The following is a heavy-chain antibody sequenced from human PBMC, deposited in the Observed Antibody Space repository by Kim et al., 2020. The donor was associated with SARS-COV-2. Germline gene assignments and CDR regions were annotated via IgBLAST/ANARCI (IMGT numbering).Heavy chain of an antibody. Sequence: SETLSLSCAVYGGSFSGYYWSWIRQPPGKGLEWIGEINHSGSTNYNPSLKSRVTISVDTSKNQFSLKLSSVTAADTAVYYCARGWQAGSWYYFDYWGQGTLVTVSS. J-gene: IGHJ4*02. CDR3: ARGWQAGSWYYFDY. CDR2: INHSGST. CDR1: GGSFSGYY. D-gene: IGHD6-13*01. V-gene: IGHV4-34*01.